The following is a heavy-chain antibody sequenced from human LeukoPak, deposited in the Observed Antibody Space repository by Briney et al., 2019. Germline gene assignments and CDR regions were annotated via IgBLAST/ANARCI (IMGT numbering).Heavy chain of an antibody. CDR1: GYTFRSYD. CDR2: MNPNSGNT. V-gene: IGHV1-8*01. Sequence: ASVKVSCKASGYTFRSYDINWVRQAPGQGLEWLGWMNPNSGNTGYAPKFQGRVTMTRVTSINTAYMELTSLRSEDTAVYFCVRGDLPTTVLNDPFNIWGQGTMVTVPS. CDR3: VRGDLPTTVLNDPFNI. J-gene: IGHJ3*02. D-gene: IGHD4-11*01.